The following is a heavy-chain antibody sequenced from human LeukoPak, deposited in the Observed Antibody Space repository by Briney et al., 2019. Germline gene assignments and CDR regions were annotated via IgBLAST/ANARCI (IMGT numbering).Heavy chain of an antibody. V-gene: IGHV4-34*01. CDR1: GGSFSAYY. Sequence: SETLSLTCAVFGGSFSAYYWAWIRQPPGKGLEWIGEINHSGSTNYNPSLKSRVTISVDTSKNQFSLKLSSVTAADTAVYYCAGAQVDYWGQGTLVTVSS. CDR2: INHSGST. CDR3: AGAQVDY. J-gene: IGHJ4*02.